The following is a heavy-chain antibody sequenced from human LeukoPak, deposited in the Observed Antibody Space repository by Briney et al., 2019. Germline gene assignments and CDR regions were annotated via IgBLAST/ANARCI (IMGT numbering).Heavy chain of an antibody. Sequence: SETLSLTCAVSGGSISSSNWWSWVRQPPGKGLEWIGEIYHSGSTNYNPSLKSRVTISVDTSKNQFSLKLSSVTAADTAVYYCARQLNYDFWSGYTYYFDYWGQGTLVTVSS. J-gene: IGHJ4*02. CDR1: GGSISSSNW. D-gene: IGHD3-3*01. CDR2: IYHSGST. CDR3: ARQLNYDFWSGYTYYFDY. V-gene: IGHV4-4*02.